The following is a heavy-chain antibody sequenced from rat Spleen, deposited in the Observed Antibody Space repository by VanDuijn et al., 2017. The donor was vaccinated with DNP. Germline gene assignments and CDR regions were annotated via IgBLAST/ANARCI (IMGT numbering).Heavy chain of an antibody. D-gene: IGHD3-8*01. V-gene: IGHV5-25*01. Sequence: EVKLVESGGGLVQPGRSLKLSCAASGFNFNDYWMGWVRQAPTKGLEWVASISTSGGSTYYRDSVKGRFTISRDNAKSTLYLQMNSLRSEDTATYYCTSNPHIRTAAPFDYWGQGVMVTVSS. CDR3: TSNPHIRTAAPFDY. CDR1: GFNFNDYW. CDR2: ISTSGGST. J-gene: IGHJ2*01.